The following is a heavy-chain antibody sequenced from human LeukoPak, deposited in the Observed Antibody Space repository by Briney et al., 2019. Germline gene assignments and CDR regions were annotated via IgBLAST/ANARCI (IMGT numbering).Heavy chain of an antibody. CDR3: ARGTY. J-gene: IGHJ4*02. CDR1: GFTFSSYA. Sequence: GRSLRLSCAASGFTFSSYAMHWVRQAPGKGLEWVAVISYDGSNKYYADSVKGRFTISRDNSKNTLYLQMNSLRAEDTAVYYCARGTYWGQGNLVTVSS. CDR2: ISYDGSNK. V-gene: IGHV3-30-3*01.